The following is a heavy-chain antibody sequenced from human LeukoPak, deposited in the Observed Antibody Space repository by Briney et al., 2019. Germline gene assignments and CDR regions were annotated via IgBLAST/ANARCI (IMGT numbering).Heavy chain of an antibody. CDR2: IKPDGSVK. V-gene: IGHV3-7*01. CDR3: ASGSHCDF. CDR1: GFTFRSNW. Sequence: GGSLRLSCAASGFTFRSNWMSWVRQVPGKGLEWVANIKPDGSVKQYAQSVKGRFTISRDSTRNSLDLQMSSLRAEDTAVYYCASGSHCDFWGHGTLVTVSS. J-gene: IGHJ4*01.